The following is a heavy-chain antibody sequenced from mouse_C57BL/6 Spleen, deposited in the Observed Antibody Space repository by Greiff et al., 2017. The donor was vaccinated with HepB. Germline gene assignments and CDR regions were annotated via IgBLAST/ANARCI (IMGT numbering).Heavy chain of an antibody. CDR2: IYPRDGST. D-gene: IGHD1-1*01. CDR1: GYTFTSYD. Sequence: VQLVESGPELVKPGASVKLSCKASGYTFTSYDINWVKQRPGQGLEWIGWIYPRDGSTKYNEKFKGKATLTVDTSSSTAYMELHSLTSEDSAVYFCARGGTPYYGSSPFAYWGQGTLVTVSA. CDR3: ARGGTPYYGSSPFAY. J-gene: IGHJ3*01. V-gene: IGHV1-85*01.